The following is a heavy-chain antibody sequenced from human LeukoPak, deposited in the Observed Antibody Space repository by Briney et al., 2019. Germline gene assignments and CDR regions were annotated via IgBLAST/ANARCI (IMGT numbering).Heavy chain of an antibody. CDR1: GFTFSSYW. D-gene: IGHD6-19*01. V-gene: IGHV3-74*01. Sequence: PGGSLRLSCAASGFTFSSYWMHWVRQAPGKGLVWVSRINSDGSSTSYADSVKGRFTISRDNAKNTLYLQMNSLGAEDTAVYYCAVSGYSSGWLDYWGQGTLVTVSS. CDR2: INSDGSST. J-gene: IGHJ4*02. CDR3: AVSGYSSGWLDY.